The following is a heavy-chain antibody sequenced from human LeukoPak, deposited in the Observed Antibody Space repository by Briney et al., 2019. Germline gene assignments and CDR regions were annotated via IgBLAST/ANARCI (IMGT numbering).Heavy chain of an antibody. CDR1: GGSISGYY. CDR3: ARDTKFSP. CDR2: IYSSGST. J-gene: IGHJ5*02. D-gene: IGHD3-3*01. V-gene: IGHV4-4*07. Sequence: SETLSLTCTVSGGSISGYYWSWIRQPAGKGLEWIGRIYSSGSTNYNPSLKSQVTMSIDTSKNQFSLKLSSVTAADTAFYYCARDTKFSPWGQGTLVTVTS.